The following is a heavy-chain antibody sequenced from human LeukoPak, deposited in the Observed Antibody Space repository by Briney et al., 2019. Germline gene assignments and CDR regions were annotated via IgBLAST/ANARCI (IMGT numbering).Heavy chain of an antibody. CDR2: MYYRGST. V-gene: IGHV4-39*01. CDR1: GGSISSSSYY. Sequence: SETLSLTCTVSGGSISSSSYYWGWIRQSPGKGLEWIGSMYYRGSTYYNPSLKSRVTLSVDTSNNQFSLKLRSVTAADTAVYYCARTPLYGDEDWGQGTLVTVSS. CDR3: ARTPLYGDED. J-gene: IGHJ4*02. D-gene: IGHD4-17*01.